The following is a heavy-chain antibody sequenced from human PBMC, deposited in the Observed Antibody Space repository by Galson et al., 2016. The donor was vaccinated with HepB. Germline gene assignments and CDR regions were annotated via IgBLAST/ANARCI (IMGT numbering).Heavy chain of an antibody. J-gene: IGHJ4*02. CDR2: INQGGGNK. D-gene: IGHD6-19*01. V-gene: IGHV3-7*01. CDR1: GFTFSTYW. Sequence: SLRLSCAASGFTFSTYWMGWVRQAPGKGLEWVADINQGGGNKYYVDSVKGRFTISRDNAKNSLYLQMNSLRAEDTAVHFCAREPWSRLEDNSGWSGGADCWGQGTLVTVSS. CDR3: AREPWSRLEDNSGWSGGADC.